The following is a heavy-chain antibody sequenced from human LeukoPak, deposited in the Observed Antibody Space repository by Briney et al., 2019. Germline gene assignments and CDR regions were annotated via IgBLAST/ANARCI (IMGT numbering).Heavy chain of an antibody. CDR2: IWYDGSNK. Sequence: QPGGSLRHSCAASGFTFSSYGMHWVRQAPGKGLEWVAVIWYDGSNKYYADSVKGRFTISRDNSKNTLYLQVNSLRAEDTAVYYCARDHIAHSSCWYILNYYYYYGMDVWGQGTTVTVSS. CDR1: GFTFSSYG. CDR3: ARDHIAHSSCWYILNYYYYYGMDV. D-gene: IGHD6-13*01. J-gene: IGHJ6*02. V-gene: IGHV3-33*01.